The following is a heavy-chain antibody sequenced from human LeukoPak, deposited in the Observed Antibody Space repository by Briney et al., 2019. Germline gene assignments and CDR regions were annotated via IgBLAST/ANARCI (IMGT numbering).Heavy chain of an antibody. J-gene: IGHJ6*03. CDR3: TRHGDSYGPNTYYYYMDV. CDR2: IRSKANSYAT. Sequence: GSLRLSCAASGFTFSGSAMHWVRQASGKGLEWVGRIRSKANSYATAYAASVEGRFTISRDDSKNTAYLQMNSLKTEDTAVYYCTRHGDSYGPNTYYYYMDVWGKGTTVTVSS. V-gene: IGHV3-73*01. D-gene: IGHD5-18*01. CDR1: GFTFSGSA.